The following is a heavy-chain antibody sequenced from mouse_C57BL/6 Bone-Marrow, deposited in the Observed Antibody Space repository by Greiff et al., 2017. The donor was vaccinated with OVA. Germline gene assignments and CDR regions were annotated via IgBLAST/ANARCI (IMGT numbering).Heavy chain of an antibody. V-gene: IGHV5-15*01. Sequence: EVQLVESGGGLVQPGGSLKLSCAASGFTFSDYGMAWVRQAPRKGPEWVAFISNLAYSIYYADTVTGRFTISRENAKNTLYLEMSSLRSEDTAMYYCARRDYYGSSYGYFDVWGTGTTVTVSS. D-gene: IGHD1-1*01. CDR2: ISNLAYSI. CDR3: ARRDYYGSSYGYFDV. CDR1: GFTFSDYG. J-gene: IGHJ1*03.